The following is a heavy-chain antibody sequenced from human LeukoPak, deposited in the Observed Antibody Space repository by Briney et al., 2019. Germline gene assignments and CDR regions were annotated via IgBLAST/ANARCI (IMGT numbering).Heavy chain of an antibody. CDR1: GFTFSSYA. D-gene: IGHD2-15*01. V-gene: IGHV3-30*04. CDR3: ARDERGFFYYMDV. CDR2: ISYAGSNT. J-gene: IGHJ6*03. Sequence: GGSLRLSCAASGFTFSSYAMHWVRQTPGKGLEWAAAISYAGSNTHYADSVKGRFTISRDNSKNTMFLQMSSLRAEDTALYYCARDERGFFYYMDVWGKGTTVTVSS.